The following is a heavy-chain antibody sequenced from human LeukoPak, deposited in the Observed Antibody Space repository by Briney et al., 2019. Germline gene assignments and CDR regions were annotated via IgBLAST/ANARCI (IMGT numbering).Heavy chain of an antibody. V-gene: IGHV3-48*04. D-gene: IGHD2-15*01. CDR1: GFTFSTYS. J-gene: IGHJ1*01. CDR3: ARDGELLIPFQH. Sequence: GGSLRLSCAASGFTFSTYSMNWFRQAPGKGLEWVSDIDSGSNNIHYADSVKGRFTISRDNAKNSLYLQMNSLRAEDTAVYYCARDGELLIPFQHWGQGTLVTVSS. CDR2: IDSGSNNI.